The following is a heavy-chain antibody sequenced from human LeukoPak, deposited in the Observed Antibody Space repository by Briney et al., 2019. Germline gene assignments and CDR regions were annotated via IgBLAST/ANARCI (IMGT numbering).Heavy chain of an antibody. CDR2: IRSKTDGGTT. CDR3: ARDSRVVLGYYYDSSGYYLY. V-gene: IGHV3-15*01. CDR1: GFTFSNTW. D-gene: IGHD3-22*01. J-gene: IGHJ4*02. Sequence: GGSLRLSCAASGFTFSNTWMSWVRQAPGKGLEWVGRIRSKTDGGTTDYAAPVKGRFTISRDDSKNTLHLQMNSLKTEDTAVYYCARDSRVVLGYYYDSSGYYLYWGQGTLVTVSS.